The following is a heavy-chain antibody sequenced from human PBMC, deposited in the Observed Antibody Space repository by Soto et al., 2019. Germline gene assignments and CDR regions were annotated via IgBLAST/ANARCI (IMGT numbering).Heavy chain of an antibody. V-gene: IGHV4-59*01. CDR2: IYYSGST. J-gene: IGHJ4*02. CDR3: ARSTGPYDY. Sequence: SETLSLTCTVSGGSNSSYYWSWIRQPPGKGLEWIGYIYYSGSTNYNPSLKSRVTISVDTSKNQFSLKLSSVTAADTAVYYCARSTGPYDYWGQGTLVTVSS. CDR1: GGSNSSYY.